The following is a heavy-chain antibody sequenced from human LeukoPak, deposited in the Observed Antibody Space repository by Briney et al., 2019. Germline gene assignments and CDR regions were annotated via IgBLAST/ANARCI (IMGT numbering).Heavy chain of an antibody. Sequence: GGSLRLSCAASGFNFDDYAIHWVRQVPGKGLEWVSGIDWNSDSLGYADSVKGRFTISRDNAKNSLYLQMNSLTSEDTALYYCAKSDRGSSWYVYYFQHWGQGTLVTVSS. CDR1: GFNFDDYA. J-gene: IGHJ1*01. V-gene: IGHV3-9*01. D-gene: IGHD6-13*01. CDR2: IDWNSDSL. CDR3: AKSDRGSSWYVYYFQH.